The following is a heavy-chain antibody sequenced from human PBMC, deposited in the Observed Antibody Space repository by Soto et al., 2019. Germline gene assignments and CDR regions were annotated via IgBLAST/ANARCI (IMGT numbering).Heavy chain of an antibody. CDR2: IYYSGST. Sequence: SETLSLTCTVSGGSISSGGYYWSWIRQHPGKGLEWIGYIYYSGSTYYNPSLKSRVTISVDTSKNQFSLKLSSVTAADTAVYYCARGPGYCSGGSCRIFDYWGQGTLVTVSS. V-gene: IGHV4-31*03. D-gene: IGHD2-15*01. CDR3: ARGPGYCSGGSCRIFDY. J-gene: IGHJ4*02. CDR1: GGSISSGGYY.